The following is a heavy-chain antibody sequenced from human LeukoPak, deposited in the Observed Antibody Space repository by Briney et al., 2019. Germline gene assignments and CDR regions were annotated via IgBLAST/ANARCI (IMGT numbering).Heavy chain of an antibody. D-gene: IGHD1-26*01. CDR3: ARDGVGAIDAFDI. J-gene: IGHJ3*02. CDR2: ISSSSSYI. V-gene: IGHV3-21*01. Sequence: GGSLRLSCAASGFTFSSYSMNWVRQAPGKGLEWVSSISSSSSYIYYADSVKGRFTISRDNAKNSLYLQMNSLRAKDTAVYYCARDGVGAIDAFDIWGQGTMVTVSS. CDR1: GFTFSSYS.